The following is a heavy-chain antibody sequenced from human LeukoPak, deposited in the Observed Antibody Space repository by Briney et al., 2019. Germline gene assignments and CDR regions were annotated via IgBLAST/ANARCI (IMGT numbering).Heavy chain of an antibody. J-gene: IGHJ6*03. CDR1: GFTFSSYW. CDR3: ARSHEGYYDFWSGYSNHMDV. D-gene: IGHD3-3*01. V-gene: IGHV3-74*01. Sequence: PGGSLRLSCAASGFTFSSYWMHWVRQAPGKGLVWVSRINTDGSSTSYADSVKGRFTISRDNAKNTLYLQMNSLRAEDTAVYYCARSHEGYYDFWSGYSNHMDVWGKGTTVTVSS. CDR2: INTDGSST.